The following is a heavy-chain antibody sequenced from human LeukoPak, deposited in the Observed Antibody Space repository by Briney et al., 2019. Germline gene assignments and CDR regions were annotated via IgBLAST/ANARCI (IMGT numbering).Heavy chain of an antibody. CDR3: ARGGYSSSWYSTNYYYYYGMDV. CDR2: IKSKTDGGTT. V-gene: IGHV3-15*01. D-gene: IGHD6-13*01. CDR1: GFTFSNAW. Sequence: GGSLRLSCAASGFTFSNAWMSWVRQAPGKGLEWVGRIKSKTDGGTTDYAAPVKGRFTISRDNSKNTLYLQMNSLRAEDTAVYYCARGGYSSSWYSTNYYYYYGMDVWGQGTTVTVSS. J-gene: IGHJ6*02.